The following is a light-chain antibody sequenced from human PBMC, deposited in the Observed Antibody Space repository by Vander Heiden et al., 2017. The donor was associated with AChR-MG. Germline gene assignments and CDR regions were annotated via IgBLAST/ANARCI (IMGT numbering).Light chain of an antibody. CDR2: KTS. V-gene: IGKV1-5*03. CDR3: LQYKTSSRT. J-gene: IGKJ2*02. Sequence: DIKMPKSPSTLSASEGDRVPITCRASPSIGNYLAWYQQKPGKAPKLLIFKTSILENGVPPRFSGSGSGTEFTLTIGSLQPDDSASYFCLQYKTSSRTFGQGTKLEI. CDR1: PSIGNY.